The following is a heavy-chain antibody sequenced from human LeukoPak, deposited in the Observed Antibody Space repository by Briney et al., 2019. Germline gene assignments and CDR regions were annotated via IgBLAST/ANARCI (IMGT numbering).Heavy chain of an antibody. CDR2: IIPIFGTA. CDR1: GGTFSSYA. V-gene: IGHV1-69*13. D-gene: IGHD2-15*01. CDR3: ARFRSGYYYYGMDV. J-gene: IGHJ6*04. Sequence: WASVKVSCKASGGTFSSYAISWVRQAPGQGLEWMGGIIPIFGTANYAQKFQGRVTITADEPTSTAYMELSSLRSEDTAVYYCARFRSGYYYYGMDVWGKGTTVTVSS.